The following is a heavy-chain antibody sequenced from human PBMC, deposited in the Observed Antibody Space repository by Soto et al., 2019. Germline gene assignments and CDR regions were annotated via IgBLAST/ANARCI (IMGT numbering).Heavy chain of an antibody. Sequence: SVKASCKASGGTFGSDAITWVRQAPGQGLEWVGRIIPIFGTTNYAQNLQGRVTISADKSTLTSYMELHSLTSDDTALYYCARDRTDSGYYTNWLDPWGQGTQVTVSS. CDR1: GGTFGSDA. CDR2: IIPIFGTT. J-gene: IGHJ5*02. D-gene: IGHD3-22*01. V-gene: IGHV1-69*06. CDR3: ARDRTDSGYYTNWLDP.